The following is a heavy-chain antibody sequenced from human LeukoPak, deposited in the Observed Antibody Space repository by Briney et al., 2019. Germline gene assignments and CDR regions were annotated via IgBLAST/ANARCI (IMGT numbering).Heavy chain of an antibody. CDR3: ARDPSYSSSSRWFDP. D-gene: IGHD6-13*01. CDR1: GFTFSDYY. Sequence: PGGSLRLSCAASGFTFSDYYMNWIRQAPGKGLEWLSYISSSGTTIYYADSGKGRFTISRDNAKNLLYLQMNSLRAEDTAVYYCARDPSYSSSSRWFDPWGQGTLVTVSS. J-gene: IGHJ5*02. V-gene: IGHV3-11*04. CDR2: ISSSGTTI.